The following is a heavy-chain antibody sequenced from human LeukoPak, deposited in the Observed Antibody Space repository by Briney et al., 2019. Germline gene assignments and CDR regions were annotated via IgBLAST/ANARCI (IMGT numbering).Heavy chain of an antibody. J-gene: IGHJ4*02. V-gene: IGHV3-64*01. CDR2: ISSNGGST. D-gene: IGHD3-22*01. CDR3: ARGGQSKYDSSGYLNYFDY. CDR1: GFTFSSYV. Sequence: GGSLRLSCAASGFTFSSYVMYWVRQAPGKGLEYVSSISSNGGSTYYANSVKGRFTISRDNSKNTLYLQMGSLIAEDMAVYYCARGGQSKYDSSGYLNYFDYWGQGTLVTVSS.